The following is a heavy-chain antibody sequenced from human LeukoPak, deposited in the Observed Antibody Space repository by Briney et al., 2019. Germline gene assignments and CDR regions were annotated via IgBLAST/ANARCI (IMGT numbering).Heavy chain of an antibody. CDR1: GFTFSSYA. Sequence: GGSLRLSCAASGFTFSSYAMSWVRQAPGKGLDWVSAICGSGGSTYYADSVKGRFTISRDNSKNTLYLQMNSLRAEDTAVYYCAKDMGADGSGSYSHFDYWGQGTLVTVSS. J-gene: IGHJ4*02. CDR3: AKDMGADGSGSYSHFDY. V-gene: IGHV3-23*01. CDR2: ICGSGGST. D-gene: IGHD3-10*01.